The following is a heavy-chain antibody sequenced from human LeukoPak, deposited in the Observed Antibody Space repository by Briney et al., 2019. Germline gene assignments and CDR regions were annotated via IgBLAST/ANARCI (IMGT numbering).Heavy chain of an antibody. J-gene: IGHJ6*02. D-gene: IGHD2/OR15-2a*01. CDR1: GGSMTYLY. CDR3: AKGGSTNFYYGDV. Sequence: KPSETLSPTCSVSGGSMTYLYWTWIRPPPREGLEWIGDIYDSGSTRYNTSLESRVTISVDTSKNQFSLKLSSVTAADTAVYYCAKGGSTNFYYGDVWGQGTTVTVSS. V-gene: IGHV4-59*01. CDR2: IYDSGST.